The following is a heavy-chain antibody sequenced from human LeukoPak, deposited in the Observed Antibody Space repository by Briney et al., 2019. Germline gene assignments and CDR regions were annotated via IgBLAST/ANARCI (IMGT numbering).Heavy chain of an antibody. J-gene: IGHJ4*02. D-gene: IGHD3-22*01. CDR3: ARDKGSSGYYVDY. Sequence: PGGSLRLSCAASGFTFSSYSMNWVRQAPGKGLEWVSYISSSSSYIYYADSVKGRFTISRDNAKNSLYLQMSSLRAEDTAVYYCARDKGSSGYYVDYWGQGTLVTVSS. V-gene: IGHV3-21*01. CDR2: ISSSSSYI. CDR1: GFTFSSYS.